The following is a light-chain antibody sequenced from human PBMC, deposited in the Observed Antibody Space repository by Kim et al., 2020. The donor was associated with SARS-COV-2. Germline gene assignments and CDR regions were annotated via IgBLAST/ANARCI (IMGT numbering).Light chain of an antibody. J-gene: IGLJ2*01. CDR2: QDT. CDR3: QAWDSSVI. Sequence: SYELTQPPSVSVSPGQTASITCSGDKLGDRYAYWYQQKPGQSPVLVVYQDTKRPSGIPERFSGSNSGNTATLTISGTQAMVEADYYCQAWDSSVIFG. CDR1: KLGDRY. V-gene: IGLV3-1*01.